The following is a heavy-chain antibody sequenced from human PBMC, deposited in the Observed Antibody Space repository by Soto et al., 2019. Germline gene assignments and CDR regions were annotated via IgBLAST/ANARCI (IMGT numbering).Heavy chain of an antibody. CDR1: GGSISSGDYY. D-gene: IGHD4-17*01. CDR3: ARNTVTNGFDY. J-gene: IGHJ4*02. CDR2: IYYIGST. V-gene: IGHV4-30-4*01. Sequence: QVQLQESGPGLVKPSQTLSLTCTVSGGSISSGDYYWGWIRQPPGKGLEWIGYIYYIGSTYYNPSHNARVTISVDTSKNQCSLKLSSVTAADTAVYYCARNTVTNGFDYWGQGTLVTVSS.